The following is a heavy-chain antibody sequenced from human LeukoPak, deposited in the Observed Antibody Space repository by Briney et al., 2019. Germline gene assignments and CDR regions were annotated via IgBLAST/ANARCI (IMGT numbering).Heavy chain of an antibody. CDR3: AREYSYTYYFDY. J-gene: IGHJ4*02. Sequence: PSETLSLTCTVSGGSISSSSYYWGWIRQPPGKGLEWIGSIYYSGSTYYNPSLKSRVTISVDTSKNQFSLKLSSVTAADTAVYYCAREYSYTYYFDYWGQGTLVTVSS. D-gene: IGHD5-18*01. CDR1: GGSISSSSYY. V-gene: IGHV4-39*07. CDR2: IYYSGST.